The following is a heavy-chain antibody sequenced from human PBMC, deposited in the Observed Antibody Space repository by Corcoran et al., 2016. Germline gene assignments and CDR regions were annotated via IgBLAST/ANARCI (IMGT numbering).Heavy chain of an antibody. CDR3: TRGGDIVVGPAAMFPNYYDYGMDV. V-gene: IGHV3-73*02. CDR2: IRSKANSYAT. J-gene: IGHJ6*02. Sequence: EVQLVESGGGLVQPGGSLKLSCAASGFTFSGSAMHWVRQASGKGLEWVGRIRSKANSYATAYASSVKGRFTISRDDSKNTAYLQMNSLKTEDTALYYCTRGGDIVVGPAAMFPNYYDYGMDVWGQGTTVTVSS. D-gene: IGHD2-2*01. CDR1: GFTFSGSA.